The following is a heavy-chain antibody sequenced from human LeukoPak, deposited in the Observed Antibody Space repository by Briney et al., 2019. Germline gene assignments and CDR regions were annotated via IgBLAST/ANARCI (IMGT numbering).Heavy chain of an antibody. D-gene: IGHD5-12*01. Sequence: SETLSLTCTVSGGSISSGGYYWSWIRQHPGKGLEWIGYIYYSGSTYYNPSLKSRVTISVDTSKNQYSLKLSSVTAADTAVYYCASSYSGYDWSRRLFDYWGQGTLVTVSS. J-gene: IGHJ4*02. CDR3: ASSYSGYDWSRRLFDY. CDR1: GGSISSGGYY. CDR2: IYYSGST. V-gene: IGHV4-31*03.